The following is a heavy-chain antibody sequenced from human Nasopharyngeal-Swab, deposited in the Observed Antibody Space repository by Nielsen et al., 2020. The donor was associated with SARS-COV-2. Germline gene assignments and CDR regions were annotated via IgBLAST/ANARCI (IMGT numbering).Heavy chain of an antibody. J-gene: IGHJ6*02. CDR1: GYTFTTYG. D-gene: IGHD3-3*01. CDR3: ARGGNYDFWTGYYLSHNYYYGMDV. V-gene: IGHV1-3*01. Sequence: ASVKVSCKASGYTFTTYGMHWVRQAPGQRLEWMGWINAGNGNTEYSQKFQGRVTITRDTPASTAYMELSSLRCEDTAVYYCARGGNYDFWTGYYLSHNYYYGMDVWGQGTTVTVSS. CDR2: INAGNGNT.